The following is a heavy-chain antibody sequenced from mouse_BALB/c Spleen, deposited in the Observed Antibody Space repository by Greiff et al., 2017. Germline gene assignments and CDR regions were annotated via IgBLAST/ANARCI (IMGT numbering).Heavy chain of an antibody. V-gene: IGHV2-9*02. Sequence: VQLKESGPGLVAPSQSLSITCTVSGFSLTSYGVHWVRQPPGKGLEWLGVIWAGGSTNYNSALMSRLSISKDNSKSQVFLKRNSLQTDDTAMYYCASNWNFDYWGQGTTLTVSS. CDR1: GFSLTSYG. CDR3: ASNWNFDY. CDR2: IWAGGST. J-gene: IGHJ2*01. D-gene: IGHD4-1*01.